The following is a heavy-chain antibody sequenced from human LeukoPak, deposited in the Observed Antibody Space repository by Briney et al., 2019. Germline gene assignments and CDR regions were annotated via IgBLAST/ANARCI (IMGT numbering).Heavy chain of an antibody. CDR3: AXXXRTTTTLRGFTFDY. V-gene: IGHV4-59*12. CDR1: GGSIRNYY. CDR2: ISNTGTT. Sequence: SETLSLTCSVSGGSIRNYYWSWIRQPPGKGLEWIGYISNTGTTRYNPSLNSRVTISADTSMNQFSLKLSSVTAADTAVDYCAXXXRTTTTLRGFTFDYWGQGTLVTVSS. D-gene: IGHD1-1*01. J-gene: IGHJ4*02.